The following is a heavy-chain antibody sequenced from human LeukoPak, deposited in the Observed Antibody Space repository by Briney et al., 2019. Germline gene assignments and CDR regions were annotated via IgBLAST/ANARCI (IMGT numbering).Heavy chain of an antibody. Sequence: SETLSLTCAVYGGSFSGYYWSWITQPPGKELEWIGEINHSGSTNYNPSLKSRVAISVDTSKNQFSLKLSSVTAADTAVYYCARSFSGTVIFRYWGQGTLVTVSS. J-gene: IGHJ4*02. CDR1: GGSFSGYY. D-gene: IGHD3/OR15-3a*01. CDR3: ARSFSGTVIFRY. V-gene: IGHV4-34*01. CDR2: INHSGST.